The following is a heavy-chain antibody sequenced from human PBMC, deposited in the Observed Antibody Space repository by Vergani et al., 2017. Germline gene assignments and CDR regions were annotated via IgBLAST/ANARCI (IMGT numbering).Heavy chain of an antibody. Sequence: EVQLLQSEGAVVQPGGSLRLSCVASVFTFSSHARSWVRQGHGKGLEWVSSIKNTGESTQYADSVKGRFTITRDNSKITLYLQMNSRRVEDTAVYYCGRGRDNYNWGQGTVGTVSS. V-gene: IGHV3-23*01. CDR1: VFTFSSHA. CDR2: IKNTGEST. J-gene: IGHJ4*02. D-gene: IGHD5-24*01. CDR3: GRGRDNYN.